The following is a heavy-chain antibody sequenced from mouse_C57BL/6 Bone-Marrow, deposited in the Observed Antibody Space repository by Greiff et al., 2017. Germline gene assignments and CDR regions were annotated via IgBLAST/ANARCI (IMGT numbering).Heavy chain of an antibody. CDR1: GYSITSGYY. V-gene: IGHV3-6*01. J-gene: IGHJ4*01. CDR3: ARENLLPHYYAMDY. CDR2: ISYDGSN. D-gene: IGHD1-1*01. Sequence: DVKLVESGPGLVKPSQSLSLPCSVTGYSITSGYYWNWIRQFPGNKLEWMGYISYDGSNNYNPSLKNRISITRDTSKNQFFLKLNSVTTEDTATYYCARENLLPHYYAMDYWGQGTSVTVSS.